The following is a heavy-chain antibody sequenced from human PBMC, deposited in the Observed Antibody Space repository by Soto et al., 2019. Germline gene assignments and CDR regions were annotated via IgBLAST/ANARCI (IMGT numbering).Heavy chain of an antibody. V-gene: IGHV1-18*01. CDR1: GYTFTSYG. J-gene: IGHJ6*02. CDR3: ARRYRRYYYGMDV. Sequence: QVKLVQSGAEVKKPGASVKVSCKASGYTFTSYGISWVRQAPGQGLEWMGWISAYNGNTNYAQKLQGRVTMTTDTSTSTAYIELRSLRTDDTAVYYSARRYRRYYYGMDVWGQGTTVTVSS. D-gene: IGHD5-18*01. CDR2: ISAYNGNT.